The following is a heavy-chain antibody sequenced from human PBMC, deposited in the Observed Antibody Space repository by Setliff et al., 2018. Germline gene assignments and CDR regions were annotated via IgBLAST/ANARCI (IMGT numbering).Heavy chain of an antibody. CDR1: GFSFNDYA. V-gene: IGHV3-21*01. D-gene: IGHD1-26*01. CDR3: TRDWGGVGATNAFDI. Sequence: PGGSLRLSCAASGFSFNDYAMHWVRQTPGKGLEWVSGISPDSYYIYYADSIKGRFTISRDNAKSTVYLQMTRLTAEDTAVYYCTRDWGGVGATNAFDIWGQGTTVTVSS. CDR2: ISPDSYYI. J-gene: IGHJ3*02.